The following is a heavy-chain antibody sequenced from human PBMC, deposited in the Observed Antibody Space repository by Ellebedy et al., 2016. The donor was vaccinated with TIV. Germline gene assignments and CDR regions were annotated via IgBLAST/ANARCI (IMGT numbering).Heavy chain of an antibody. V-gene: IGHV3-23*01. J-gene: IGHJ4*02. CDR2: ISHTGTRT. D-gene: IGHD6-19*01. CDR1: GFTFSRYA. CDR3: AKGRGGGSDSSAPRYYFDS. Sequence: PGGSLSLSCAASGFTFSRYAMSWVRQAPGKGLEWVSTISHTGTRTYYANSVEGRFTISRDNSKRALDLQLNSLRAEDTAVYYCAKGRGGGSDSSAPRYYFDSWGLGTLVTVSS.